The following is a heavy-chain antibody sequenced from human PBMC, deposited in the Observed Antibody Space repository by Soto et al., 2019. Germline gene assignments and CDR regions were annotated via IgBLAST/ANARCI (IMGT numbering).Heavy chain of an antibody. CDR2: IYPGDSDT. D-gene: IGHD1-20*01. Sequence: XESLEISCKGSGDSFTNYWIGWVRQMPGKGLEWMGIIYPGDSDTRYSPSFQGQVTISADKSISTAYLQWRSLKASDSAMYYCARSRITGSTWTFDYWGQETLATVSS. CDR1: GDSFTNYW. V-gene: IGHV5-51*01. CDR3: ARSRITGSTWTFDY. J-gene: IGHJ4*02.